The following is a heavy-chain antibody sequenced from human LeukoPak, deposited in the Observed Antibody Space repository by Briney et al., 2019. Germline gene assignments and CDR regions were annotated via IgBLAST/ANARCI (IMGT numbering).Heavy chain of an antibody. Sequence: GESLRLSCAASGFTFSSYTVNWVRQAPGKGLEWVSYITGSSSTIYYAGSVKGRFTISRDNSKNTLYLQMNSLRAEDTGVYYCARRTYYYDSSGYHYFDYWGQGTVVSVSS. CDR2: ITGSSSTI. V-gene: IGHV3-48*01. CDR1: GFTFSSYT. D-gene: IGHD3-22*01. J-gene: IGHJ4*02. CDR3: ARRTYYYDSSGYHYFDY.